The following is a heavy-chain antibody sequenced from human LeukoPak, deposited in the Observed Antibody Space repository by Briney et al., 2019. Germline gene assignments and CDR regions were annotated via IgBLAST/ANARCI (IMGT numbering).Heavy chain of an antibody. J-gene: IGHJ6*04. CDR1: GGSFGGYY. CDR3: ARGGSRGIVATITRGYYYGMDV. V-gene: IGHV4-34*01. Sequence: SETLSLTCAVYGGSFGGYYWSWIRQPPGKGLEWIGEINHSGSTNYNPSLKSRVTISVDTSKNQFSLKLSSVTAADTAVYYCARGGSRGIVATITRGYYYGMDVWGKGTTVTVSS. CDR2: INHSGST. D-gene: IGHD5-12*01.